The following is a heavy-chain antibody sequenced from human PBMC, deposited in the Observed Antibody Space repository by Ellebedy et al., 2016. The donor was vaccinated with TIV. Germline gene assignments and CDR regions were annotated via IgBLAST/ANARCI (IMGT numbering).Heavy chain of an antibody. CDR3: ARVGPGSFGVVLYYYYYMDV. D-gene: IGHD3-3*01. CDR1: GGSISSYY. Sequence: SETLSLXXTVSGGSISSYYWSWIRQPPGKGLEWIGYIYYSGSTNYNPSLKSRVTISVDTSKNQFSLKLSSVTAADTAVYYCARVGPGSFGVVLYYYYYMDVWGKGTTVTVSS. CDR2: IYYSGST. J-gene: IGHJ6*03. V-gene: IGHV4-59*13.